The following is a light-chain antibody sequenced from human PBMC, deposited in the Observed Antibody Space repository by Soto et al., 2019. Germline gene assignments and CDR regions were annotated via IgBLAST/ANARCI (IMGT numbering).Light chain of an antibody. V-gene: IGKV3-15*01. CDR1: QSVSSN. CDR2: GAS. CDR3: QQYYNWPPVT. J-gene: IGKJ4*01. Sequence: EIVLTQSPATLSVSPGERATLSCRASQSVSSNLAWYQQKPGQDPRLLIYGASTRATGIPARFSGSGSGTEFTLSISSLQSEDFAVYYCQQYYNWPPVTFGGGTKVEI.